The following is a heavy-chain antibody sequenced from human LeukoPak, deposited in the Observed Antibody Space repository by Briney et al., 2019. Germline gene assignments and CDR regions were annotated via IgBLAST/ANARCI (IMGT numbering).Heavy chain of an antibody. J-gene: IGHJ6*02. V-gene: IGHV3-30*03. CDR3: SRSGYCTNGVCYINNYGMDV. Sequence: GGSLRLSCAASGFTFCSYGMHWLRQAPGKGLEGVEDISYDGSNKYYADSVKGRFTISRDNSKNTLYLQMNSLRAEDTAVYYCSRSGYCTNGVCYINNYGMDVWGQGTTVTVSS. D-gene: IGHD2-8*01. CDR2: ISYDGSNK. CDR1: GFTFCSYG.